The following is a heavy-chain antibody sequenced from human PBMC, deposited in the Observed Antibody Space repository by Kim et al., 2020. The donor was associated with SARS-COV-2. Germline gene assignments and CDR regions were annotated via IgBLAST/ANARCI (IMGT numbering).Heavy chain of an antibody. V-gene: IGHV4-39*01. J-gene: IGHJ4*02. CDR3: ARQGGAPHPEVDY. D-gene: IGHD3-16*01. Sequence: YNPSLKSRVTISVDTSKNQFSLKLSSVTAADTAVYYCARQGGAPHPEVDYWGQGTLVTVSS.